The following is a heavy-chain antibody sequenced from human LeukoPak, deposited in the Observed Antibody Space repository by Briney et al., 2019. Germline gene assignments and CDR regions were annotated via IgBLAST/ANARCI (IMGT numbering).Heavy chain of an antibody. J-gene: IGHJ4*02. CDR3: ARALAAAAGRRAAMLGD. CDR1: GGTFSSYA. Sequence: ASVKVSCKASGGTFSSYAISWVRQAPGQGLEWMGIINPSGGSTSNTQKFQDRVSMTRDMSTSTVYMELSSLRSEDTAVYYCARALAAAAGRRAAMLGDWGQGTLVTVSS. D-gene: IGHD6-13*01. V-gene: IGHV1-46*01. CDR2: INPSGGST.